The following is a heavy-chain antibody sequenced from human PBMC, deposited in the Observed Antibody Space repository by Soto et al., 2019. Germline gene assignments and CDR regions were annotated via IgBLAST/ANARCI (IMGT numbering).Heavy chain of an antibody. J-gene: IGHJ4*02. CDR3: QANGITGTTVDY. Sequence: ASVKVSCKASGYTFTGYYMHWVRQAPGQGLEWMGWINPNSGGTNYAQKFQGRVTMTRDTSISTAYMELSRLRPDDTAVYYCQANGITGTTVDYWGQGTLVTVSS. D-gene: IGHD1-7*01. V-gene: IGHV1-2*02. CDR2: INPNSGGT. CDR1: GYTFTGYY.